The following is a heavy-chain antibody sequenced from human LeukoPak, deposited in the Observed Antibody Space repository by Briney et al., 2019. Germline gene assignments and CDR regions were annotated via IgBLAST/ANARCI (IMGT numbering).Heavy chain of an antibody. CDR3: AKARVARAYYSSRGYYNFNY. Sequence: QPGGSLRLSCAASGFTFSNFAMTWVRQAPGKGLEWVSSISSSAGSKYYADSVKGRFTISRDNSRNTLSLQMDGLRAEDTAMYYCAKARVARAYYSSRGYYNFNYWGQGTLVTVSS. CDR1: GFTFSNFA. D-gene: IGHD2-2*01. V-gene: IGHV3-23*01. CDR2: ISSSAGSK. J-gene: IGHJ4*02.